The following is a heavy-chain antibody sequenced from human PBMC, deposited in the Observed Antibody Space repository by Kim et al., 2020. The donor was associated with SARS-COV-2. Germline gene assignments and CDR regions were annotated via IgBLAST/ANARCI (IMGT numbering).Heavy chain of an antibody. J-gene: IGHJ4*02. V-gene: IGHV4-39*01. Sequence: SYSGTTYYTPSLQSRLTISIDTSKNQFSLKLSSVTAADTAVYYCARPFDYWGQGTLVTVSS. CDR3: ARPFDY. CDR2: SYSGTT.